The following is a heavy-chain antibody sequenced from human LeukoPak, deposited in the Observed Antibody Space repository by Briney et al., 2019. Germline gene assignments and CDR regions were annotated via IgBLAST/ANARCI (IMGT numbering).Heavy chain of an antibody. CDR3: AKVGYSSLHDY. D-gene: IGHD6-19*01. Sequence: GGSRRLSCAVSGFTLSIYGMQWVRQAPGEGLEWVADISYDGSNKYHADSVKGRLTLPRDNSKNTLYLQMNSLRAEDTAVYYCAKVGYSSLHDYWGQGTLVTVSS. CDR1: GFTLSIYG. CDR2: ISYDGSNK. J-gene: IGHJ4*02. V-gene: IGHV3-30*18.